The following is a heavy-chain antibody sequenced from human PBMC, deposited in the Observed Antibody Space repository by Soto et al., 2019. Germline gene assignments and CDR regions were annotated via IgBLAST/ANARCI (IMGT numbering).Heavy chain of an antibody. CDR3: TTERPYRELLPFDY. CDR1: GFIFSNAW. Sequence: EVQLVESGGGLVRPGGSLRLSCAASGFIFSNAWMNWVRQAPGKGLEWVGRITSKIDGGTTDFAAPVKGSFTISRDDSTNTRYLQMSSLKSEDTAVYWGTTERPYRELLPFDYWGQGTLVTVSS. V-gene: IGHV3-15*07. CDR2: ITSKIDGGTT. J-gene: IGHJ4*02. D-gene: IGHD3-10*01.